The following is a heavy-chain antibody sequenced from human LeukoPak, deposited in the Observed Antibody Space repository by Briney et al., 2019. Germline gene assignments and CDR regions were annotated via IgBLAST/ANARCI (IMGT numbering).Heavy chain of an antibody. Sequence: SETLSLTCAVYGGSFSDYYWNWIRHTPEKGLEWIGEMNPSGSTKYNLSLKSRVTISVDTSKNQFSLKLSSVTAADTAVYYCARGRQDVTMIVVVMTAVSYYLDVWGKGTTVTVS. V-gene: IGHV4-34*01. J-gene: IGHJ6*03. CDR3: ARGRQDVTMIVVVMTAVSYYLDV. D-gene: IGHD3-22*01. CDR1: GGSFSDYY. CDR2: MNPSGST.